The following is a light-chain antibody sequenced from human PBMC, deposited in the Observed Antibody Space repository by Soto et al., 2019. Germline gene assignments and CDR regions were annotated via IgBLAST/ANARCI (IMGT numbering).Light chain of an antibody. CDR3: QQRSKWPPYT. CDR2: DAS. Sequence: EIVLTQSTATLSLSPGERATLSCRASQSVSSYLAWYQQKPGQAPRLLIYDASNRATGIPARFSGSGSETDFTLTISSLEPEDFAVYYCQQRSKWPPYTFGQGTKLEIK. V-gene: IGKV3-11*01. J-gene: IGKJ2*01. CDR1: QSVSSY.